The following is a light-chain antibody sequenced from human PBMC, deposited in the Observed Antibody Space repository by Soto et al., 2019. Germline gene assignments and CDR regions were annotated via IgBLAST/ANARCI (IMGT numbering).Light chain of an antibody. V-gene: IGKV1-39*01. CDR2: GAS. J-gene: IGKJ1*01. CDR3: QQSYSPPRT. CDR1: QSISSY. Sequence: DIQMTQSPASLSVSVGDRVTITCRASQSISSYFNWYQQKQGKAHKXLIYGASSLQSGVPSRFSGSGSGTDLTITISSLQTEDFATYDCQQSYSPPRTFAQGTKVDIK.